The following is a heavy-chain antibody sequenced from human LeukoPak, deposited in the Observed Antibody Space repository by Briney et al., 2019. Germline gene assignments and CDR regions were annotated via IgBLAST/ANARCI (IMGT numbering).Heavy chain of an antibody. V-gene: IGHV3-21*01. D-gene: IGHD4-17*01. CDR3: ARDRGVTTSGYFDY. Sequence: GGSLRLSCAASGFTFSSYSMIWVRQAPGKGLEWVSSISSSSTYIEYADSVKGRFTISRDNAENSLNLQMNSLRAEDTAVDYCARDRGVTTSGYFDYWGQGTLVTVSS. J-gene: IGHJ4*02. CDR2: ISSSSTYI. CDR1: GFTFSSYS.